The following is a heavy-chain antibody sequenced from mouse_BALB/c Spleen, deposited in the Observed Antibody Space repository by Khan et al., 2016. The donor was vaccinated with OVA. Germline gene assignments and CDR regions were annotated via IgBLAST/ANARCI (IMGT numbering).Heavy chain of an antibody. V-gene: IGHV1S136*01. J-gene: IGHJ2*01. D-gene: IGHD4-1*01. CDR3: ARGNCQSYYFDY. CDR1: GYRLTSYI. CDR2: INPYNGAN. Sequence: VRLKQSGPELVKPGTSVKMSCKASGYRLTSYIIHWVKQKPGQGLEWIGYINPYNGANKYNEKFKGKATLTSNKSSNTAYMELSSLTAEDSAVYYSARGNCQSYYFDYWGQGTTLTVSS.